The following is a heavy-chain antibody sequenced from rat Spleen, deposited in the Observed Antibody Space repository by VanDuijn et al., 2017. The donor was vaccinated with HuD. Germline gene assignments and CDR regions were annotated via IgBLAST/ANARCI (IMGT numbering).Heavy chain of an antibody. CDR1: GFTFNNYW. D-gene: IGHD1-5*01. CDR3: TRDPNNIGTTWI. J-gene: IGHJ2*01. Sequence: EVQLVESGGGLVQPGRSLKLSCVASGFTFNNYWMTWIRQAPGKGLEWVASITNTGGSTYYPDSVKGRFTISRDNAKSTLYLQMNSLRSEDTATYYCTRDPNNIGTTWIWGQGVMVTVSS. CDR2: ITNTGGST. V-gene: IGHV5-31*01.